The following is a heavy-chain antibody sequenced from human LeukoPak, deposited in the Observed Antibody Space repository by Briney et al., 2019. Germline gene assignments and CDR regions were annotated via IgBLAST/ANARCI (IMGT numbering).Heavy chain of an antibody. CDR2: ISSSSNYI. V-gene: IGHV3-21*01. Sequence: GGSLRLSCAASGFTFSSYGMSWVRQAPGKGLEWVSSISSSSNYIYYADSVKGRFTISRDNAKNSLFLQMHSPRAEDTAVYYCARGQGLQLKSGSDFWGQGTLVTVSS. CDR3: ARGQGLQLKSGSDF. J-gene: IGHJ4*02. D-gene: IGHD5-24*01. CDR1: GFTFSSYG.